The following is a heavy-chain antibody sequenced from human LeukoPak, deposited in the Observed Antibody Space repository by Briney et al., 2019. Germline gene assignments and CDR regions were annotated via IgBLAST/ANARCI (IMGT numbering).Heavy chain of an antibody. J-gene: IGHJ4*02. D-gene: IGHD7-27*01. CDR1: GFTFSSYA. V-gene: IGHV3-23*01. CDR2: ISDSGGST. Sequence: GGSLRLSCAASGFTFSSYAMSWVRQAPGKGLEWVSAISDSGGSTYYADSVKGRFTISRDNSKNTLYLQMNSLRAEDTAVYYCAKDPWGSRGYFDYWGQGTLVTVSS. CDR3: AKDPWGSRGYFDY.